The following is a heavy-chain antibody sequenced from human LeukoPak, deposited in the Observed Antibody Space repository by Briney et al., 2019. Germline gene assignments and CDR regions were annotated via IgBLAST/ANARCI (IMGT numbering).Heavy chain of an antibody. CDR2: ISSSGSTI. CDR1: YY. CDR3: ARDLYSYGYSPDY. V-gene: IGHV3-11*01. D-gene: IGHD5-18*01. Sequence: YYWGWIRQAPGKGLEWVSYISSSGSTIYYADSVKGRFTISRDNAKNSLYLQMNSLRAEDTAVYYCARDLYSYGYSPDYWGQGTLVTVSS. J-gene: IGHJ4*02.